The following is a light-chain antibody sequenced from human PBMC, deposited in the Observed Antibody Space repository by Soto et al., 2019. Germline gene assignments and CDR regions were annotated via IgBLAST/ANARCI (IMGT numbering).Light chain of an antibody. CDR1: QDISVY. V-gene: IGKV1-27*01. CDR2: IAS. J-gene: IGKJ5*01. CDR3: QKFNTAPLT. Sequence: DIQMTQSPSSLSASVGDRVTITCRASQDISVYLAWYQQKPGKVPKLLIYIASTLQSGAPSRFSGSGSGTDFTLTISSLQPEDVATYFCQKFNTAPLTFGQGTRLEIK.